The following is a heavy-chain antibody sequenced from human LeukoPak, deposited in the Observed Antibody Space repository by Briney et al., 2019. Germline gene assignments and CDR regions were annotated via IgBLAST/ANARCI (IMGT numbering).Heavy chain of an antibody. CDR1: GFTFADHA. Sequence: PGGSLRLSCAASGFTFADHATSWVRQAPGKGLEWVSAISASGDNTYYADSVKGRFTISRDNSKNTLYLQMNSLRAEDTAVYYCARSGRGSSLGFWFDPWGQGTLVTVSS. CDR2: ISASGDNT. V-gene: IGHV3-23*01. CDR3: ARSGRGSSLGFWFDP. D-gene: IGHD1-26*01. J-gene: IGHJ5*02.